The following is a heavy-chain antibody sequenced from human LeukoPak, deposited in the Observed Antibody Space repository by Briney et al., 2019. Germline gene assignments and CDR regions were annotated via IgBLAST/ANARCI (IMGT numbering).Heavy chain of an antibody. J-gene: IGHJ4*02. CDR3: ARQDTITTPGVDY. V-gene: IGHV4-39*01. CDR1: GGSISGSSYY. Sequence: SETLSFTCTVSGGSISGSSYYWGWLRQPPGKGLEWIGNVYYSGTTYYSPSLKSRVTISVDTSKNQFSLKLSSVTAADTAVYYCARQDTITTPGVDYWGQGTPVTVSS. D-gene: IGHD3-3*01. CDR2: VYYSGTT.